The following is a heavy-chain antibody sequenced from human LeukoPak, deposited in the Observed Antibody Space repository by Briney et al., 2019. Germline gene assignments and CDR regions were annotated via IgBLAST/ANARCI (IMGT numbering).Heavy chain of an antibody. D-gene: IGHD2-15*01. CDR2: IYHSGST. Sequence: SQTLSLTCTVSGGSISSGDYYWSWIRQPPGKGLEWIGYIYHSGSTYYNPSLKSRVTISVDTSKNQFSLELSSVTAADTAVYYCARELGSIVVVVAAPGAFDIWGQGTMVTVSS. V-gene: IGHV4-30-4*01. J-gene: IGHJ3*02. CDR1: GGSISSGDYY. CDR3: ARELGSIVVVVAAPGAFDI.